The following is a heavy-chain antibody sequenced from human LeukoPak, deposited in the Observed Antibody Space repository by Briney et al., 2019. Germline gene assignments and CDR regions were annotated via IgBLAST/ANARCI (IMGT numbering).Heavy chain of an antibody. Sequence: GGSLRLSCAASGFTFSSYWMHWVRQAPGKGLVWVSRINSDGSRTTYADSVKGRFTISRDNAKNSLYLQMNSLRAEDAAVYYCARRYCSSASCLFDYWGQGTLVTVSS. V-gene: IGHV3-74*01. CDR3: ARRYCSSASCLFDY. J-gene: IGHJ4*02. CDR1: GFTFSSYW. CDR2: INSDGSRT. D-gene: IGHD2-2*01.